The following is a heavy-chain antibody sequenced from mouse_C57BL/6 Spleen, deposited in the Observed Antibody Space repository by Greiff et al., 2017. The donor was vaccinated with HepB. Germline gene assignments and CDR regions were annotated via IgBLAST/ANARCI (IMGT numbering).Heavy chain of an antibody. CDR3: ARHVDKGLYMAMDY. CDR1: GFTFSSYG. D-gene: IGHD1-3*01. Sequence: EVHLVESGGDLVKPGGSLKLSCAASGFTFSSYGMSWVRQTPDKRLEWVATISSGGSYTYYPDSVKGRFTISRDNAKNTLYLQMSSLKSEDTAMYYCARHVDKGLYMAMDYWGQGTSVTVSS. J-gene: IGHJ4*01. V-gene: IGHV5-6*01. CDR2: ISSGGSYT.